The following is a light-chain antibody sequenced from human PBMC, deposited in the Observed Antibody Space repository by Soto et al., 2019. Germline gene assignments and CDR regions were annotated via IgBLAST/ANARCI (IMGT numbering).Light chain of an antibody. CDR1: QSLQHSNGYNY. V-gene: IGKV2-28*01. Sequence: IVLTQSPLSLPVTPGEPASISCRSSQSLQHSNGYNYLDWYLQKPGQSPQLLIYLGSNRASGVPDRFRGSGSGTDFTLKISRVEAEDVGVYYCMQALQTPLAFGGGTKVEIK. CDR3: MQALQTPLA. J-gene: IGKJ4*01. CDR2: LGS.